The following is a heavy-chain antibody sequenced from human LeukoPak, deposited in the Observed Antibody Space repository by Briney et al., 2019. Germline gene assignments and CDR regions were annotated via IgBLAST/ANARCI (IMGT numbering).Heavy chain of an antibody. J-gene: IGHJ6*02. D-gene: IGHD3-3*01. CDR1: GYTFTSYD. Sequence: ASVKVSCKASGYTFTSYDINWARQATGQGLEWMGWMNPNSGNTGYAQKFQGRVTMTRNTSISTAYMELSSLRSEDTAVYYCARSPPLRFLEWLYPAYYYYGMDVWGQGTTVTVSS. CDR2: MNPNSGNT. CDR3: ARSPPLRFLEWLYPAYYYYGMDV. V-gene: IGHV1-8*01.